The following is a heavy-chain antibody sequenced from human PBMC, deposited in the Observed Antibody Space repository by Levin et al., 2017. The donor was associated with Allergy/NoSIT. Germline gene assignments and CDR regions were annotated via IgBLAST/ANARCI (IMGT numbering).Heavy chain of an antibody. CDR1: GGSISSSNW. V-gene: IGHV4-4*02. Sequence: GSLRLSCAVSGGSISSSNWWSWVRQPPGKGLEWIGEIYYSGSTNYNPSLKSRVTISVDKSKNQFSLKLSSVTAADTAVYYCARDRGYCSGGSCYYFDYWGQGTLVTVSS. D-gene: IGHD2-15*01. CDR2: IYYSGST. CDR3: ARDRGYCSGGSCYYFDY. J-gene: IGHJ4*02.